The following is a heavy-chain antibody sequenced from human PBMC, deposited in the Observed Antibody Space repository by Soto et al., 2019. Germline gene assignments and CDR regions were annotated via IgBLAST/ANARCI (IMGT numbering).Heavy chain of an antibody. V-gene: IGHV1-69*13. CDR2: IMPIFGSA. Sequence: SVKVSCKASGGTFSRNTISWVRQAPGQGLEWMGGIMPIFGSANYAQKFQGRVTITADENTRTVYMELSRLRSEDTAVYYCARQFDSDTTGYYYAYWGQVTLVTVSS. CDR1: GGTFSRNT. J-gene: IGHJ4*02. CDR3: ARQFDSDTTGYYYAY. D-gene: IGHD3-22*01.